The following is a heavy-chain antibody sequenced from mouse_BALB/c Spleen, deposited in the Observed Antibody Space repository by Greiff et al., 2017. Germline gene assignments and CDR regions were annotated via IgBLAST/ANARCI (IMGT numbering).Heavy chain of an antibody. CDR1: GDSITSGY. CDR2: ISYSGST. J-gene: IGHJ4*01. V-gene: IGHV3-8*02. D-gene: IGHD1-1*01. Sequence: EVQLVESGPSLVKPSQTLSLTCSVTGDSITSGYWNWIRKFPGNKLEYMGYISYSGSTYYNPSLKSRISITRDASKNQYYLQLNSVTTEDTATYYCARSGTVVATPMDYWGQGTSVTVSS. CDR3: ARSGTVVATPMDY.